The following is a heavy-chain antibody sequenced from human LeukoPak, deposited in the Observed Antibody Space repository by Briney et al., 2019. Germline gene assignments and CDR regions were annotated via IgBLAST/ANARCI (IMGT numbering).Heavy chain of an antibody. CDR3: AIELRGSQNYYYMDV. Sequence: SETLSLTCTVSGGSISSYYWSWIRQPAGKGLEWIGRIYTSGSTNYNPSLKSRVTMSVDTSKNQFSLKLSSVTAADTAVYYCAIELRGSQNYYYMDVWGKGTTVTVSS. D-gene: IGHD1-1*01. V-gene: IGHV4-4*07. CDR1: GGSISSYY. CDR2: IYTSGST. J-gene: IGHJ6*03.